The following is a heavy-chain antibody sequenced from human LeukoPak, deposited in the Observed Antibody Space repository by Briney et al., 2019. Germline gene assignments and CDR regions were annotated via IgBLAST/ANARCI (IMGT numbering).Heavy chain of an antibody. CDR2: IAYDGSNI. CDR3: ARAPAAYDSGGYSNA. D-gene: IGHD3-22*01. J-gene: IGHJ5*02. CDR1: GVTLSSYA. V-gene: IGHV3-30*04. Sequence: GGSLRLLCSASGVTLSSYALHWVRPAPAKGLEWVAVIAYDGSNIYYVDSGKGRFSISSDNSRITLYLQMNSLRAEDKAVYYCARAPAAYDSGGYSNAWGQGTLVTVSS.